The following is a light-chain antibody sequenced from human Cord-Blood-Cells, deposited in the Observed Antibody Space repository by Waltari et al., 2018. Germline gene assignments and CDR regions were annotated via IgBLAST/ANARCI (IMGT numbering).Light chain of an antibody. Sequence: IVMTQSPPTLSVSPGERATLSCRASQGVSSNLAWYQQKPGQAPRLLIYGASTRATGIPARFSGSGSGTEFTLTISSLQSEDFAVYYCQQYNNWPPWTFGQGTKVEIK. CDR1: QGVSSN. J-gene: IGKJ1*01. CDR3: QQYNNWPPWT. V-gene: IGKV3-15*01. CDR2: GAS.